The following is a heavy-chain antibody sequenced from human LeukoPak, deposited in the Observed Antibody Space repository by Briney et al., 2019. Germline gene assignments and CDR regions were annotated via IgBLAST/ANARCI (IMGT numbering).Heavy chain of an antibody. CDR3: AGQYFGSVD. D-gene: IGHD3-10*01. Sequence: GASVTVSCKASGKSLGIYEINWVRQATRQGLEWMGWMNPNSGTTGYAPKFQGRVTMTRDHSRGTAYMELRSLRFEDTAIYYCAGQYFGSVDWGQGTLVTVSS. CDR1: GKSLGIYE. V-gene: IGHV1-8*01. J-gene: IGHJ4*02. CDR2: MNPNSGTT.